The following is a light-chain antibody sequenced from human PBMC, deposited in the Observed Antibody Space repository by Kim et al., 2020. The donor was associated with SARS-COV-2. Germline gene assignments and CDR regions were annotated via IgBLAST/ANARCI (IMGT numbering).Light chain of an antibody. CDR3: NSRDSSGNQYV. V-gene: IGLV3-19*01. Sequence: ALGKTIRITCQGDSLRNNYASWYQQKPGQAPVLVIYGKNNRPSGIPDRFSGSISGTPASLTITGAQAEDEADYYCNSRDSSGNQYVFGTGTKVTVL. CDR2: GKN. CDR1: SLRNNY. J-gene: IGLJ1*01.